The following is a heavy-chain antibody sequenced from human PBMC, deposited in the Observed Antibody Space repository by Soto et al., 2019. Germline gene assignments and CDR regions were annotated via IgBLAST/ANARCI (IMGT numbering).Heavy chain of an antibody. CDR3: TTAGGVILYYYYGMDV. D-gene: IGHD2-15*01. CDR1: GFTFSAYA. Sequence: GSLRLSCAVSGFTFSAYAMSWVRQAPGKGLEWVGRIKSKTDGGTTDYAAPVKGRFTISRDDSKNTLYLQMNSLKTEDTAVYYCTTAGGVILYYYYGMDVWGQGTTVTVSS. J-gene: IGHJ6*02. CDR2: IKSKTDGGTT. V-gene: IGHV3-15*01.